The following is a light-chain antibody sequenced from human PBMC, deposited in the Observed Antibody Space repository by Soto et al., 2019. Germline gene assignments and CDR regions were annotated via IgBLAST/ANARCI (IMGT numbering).Light chain of an antibody. Sequence: DIRMSQSPSTLSASVDDRVTITCRASQSISSWLAWYQQKRGKAPKLLIYDASSLESGVPSRFSGSGSGTEFSLPISSRQRYDFATYYSQLYNIYSPAVGQGAKVDIK. CDR2: DAS. CDR3: QLYNIYSPA. V-gene: IGKV1-5*01. J-gene: IGKJ1*01. CDR1: QSISSW.